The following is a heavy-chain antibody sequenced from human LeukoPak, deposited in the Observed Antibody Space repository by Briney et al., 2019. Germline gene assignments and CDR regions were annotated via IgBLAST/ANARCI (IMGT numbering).Heavy chain of an antibody. Sequence: SETLSLTCNVSGGSISNKTYSWGWIRQPPGKGLEWIGLYYSGTTYYNPSLKSRVTMYADTSKSQFSLKLSSVTAADTAVYYCARGRSNSSGWYWFDPWGQGTLVTVSS. CDR2: YYSGTT. CDR3: ARGRSNSSGWYWFDP. D-gene: IGHD6-19*01. V-gene: IGHV4-39*01. CDR1: GGSISNKTYS. J-gene: IGHJ5*02.